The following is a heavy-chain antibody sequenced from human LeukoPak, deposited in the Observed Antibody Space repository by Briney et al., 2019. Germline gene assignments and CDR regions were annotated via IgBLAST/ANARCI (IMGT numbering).Heavy chain of an antibody. CDR1: GGTFSSYA. Sequence: SVKVSCKASGGTFSSYAISWVRPAPGQGLEWMGRIIPILGIANYAQKFQGRVTITADKSTSTAYMELSSLRSEDTAVYYCARDQHIVVVTAQIKNWFDPWGQGTLVTVSS. V-gene: IGHV1-69*04. CDR3: ARDQHIVVVTAQIKNWFDP. CDR2: IIPILGIA. D-gene: IGHD2-21*02. J-gene: IGHJ5*02.